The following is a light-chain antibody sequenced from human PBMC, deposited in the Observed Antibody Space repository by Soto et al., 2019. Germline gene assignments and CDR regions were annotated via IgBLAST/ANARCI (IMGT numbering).Light chain of an antibody. Sequence: DLQMTQSPATLSASVGDTVTITCRASQSISRSLAWYRQKPGKAPKVLISDASNLESGVPSRFGGSGSGTEFTLTITSLQPDDFATYYCQQYVSYSPWTFGQGTKVEMK. J-gene: IGKJ1*01. CDR3: QQYVSYSPWT. CDR2: DAS. CDR1: QSISRS. V-gene: IGKV1-5*01.